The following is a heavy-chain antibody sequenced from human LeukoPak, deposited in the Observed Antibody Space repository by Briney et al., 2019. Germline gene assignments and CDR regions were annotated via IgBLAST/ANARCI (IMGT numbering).Heavy chain of an antibody. CDR1: GYTFTNYD. V-gene: IGHV1-8*01. Sequence: ASVKVSCKASGYTFTNYDINWVRQASGQGLEWMGWMNPNGGNTGSAQKFQGRVTMTSNTSISTAYMELSSLRSEDTAVYYCARGLRREQQLLRAFDYWGQGTPVTVSS. CDR2: MNPNGGNT. CDR3: ARGLRREQQLLRAFDY. D-gene: IGHD6-13*01. J-gene: IGHJ4*02.